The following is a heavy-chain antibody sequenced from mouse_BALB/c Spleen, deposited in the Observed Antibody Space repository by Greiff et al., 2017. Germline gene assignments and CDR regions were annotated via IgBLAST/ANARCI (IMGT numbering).Heavy chain of an antibody. CDR3: ARNYRYDVGYAMDY. J-gene: IGHJ4*01. CDR2: INPSTGYT. V-gene: IGHV1-7*01. Sequence: VQLHQSGAELAKPGASVKMSCKASGYTFTSYWMHWVKQRPGQGLEWIGYINPSTGYTEYNQKFKDKATLTADKSSSTAYMQLSSLTSEDSAVYYCARNYRYDVGYAMDYWGQGTSVTVSS. CDR1: GYTFTSYW. D-gene: IGHD2-14*01.